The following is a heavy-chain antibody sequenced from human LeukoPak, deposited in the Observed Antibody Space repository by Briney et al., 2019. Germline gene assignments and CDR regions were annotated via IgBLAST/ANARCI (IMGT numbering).Heavy chain of an antibody. CDR2: IYTSGST. CDR3: ARNKRFSAFDY. Sequence: PSETLSLTCTVSGGSISSYYWSWLRQPAGKGLEWIGRIYTSGSTNYNPSLKSRVTMSVDTSKNQSSLKLSSVTAADTAVYYCARNKRFSAFDYWGQGTLVTVSS. CDR1: GGSISSYY. D-gene: IGHD3-3*01. J-gene: IGHJ4*02. V-gene: IGHV4-4*07.